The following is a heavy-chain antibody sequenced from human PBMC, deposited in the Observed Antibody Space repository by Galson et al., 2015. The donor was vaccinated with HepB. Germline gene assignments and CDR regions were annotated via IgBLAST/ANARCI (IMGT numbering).Heavy chain of an antibody. V-gene: IGHV1-18*01. J-gene: IGHJ4*02. CDR3: AREVSGVVATLLED. D-gene: IGHD2-15*01. CDR1: GYTFTTYG. CDR2: ISTYNGDT. Sequence: SVKVSCKASGYTFTTYGISWVRQAPGQGPEWMGWISTYNGDTNYAQRLQGRVTMTTDTSTSTAYMELRSLTSDDTAVYYCAREVSGVVATLLEDWGQGTLVTVSS.